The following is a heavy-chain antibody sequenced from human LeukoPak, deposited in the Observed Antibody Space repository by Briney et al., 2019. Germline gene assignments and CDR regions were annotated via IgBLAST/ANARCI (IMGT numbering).Heavy chain of an antibody. J-gene: IGHJ3*02. Sequence: GGSLRLSCAASEFSVSSNYMNWVRQAPGKGLEWVSAISGSGGSTYYADSVKGRFTISRDNSKNTLYLQMNSLRAEDTAVYYCAKGVVVIIDAFDIWGQGTMVTVSS. CDR3: AKGVVVIIDAFDI. D-gene: IGHD2-15*01. V-gene: IGHV3-23*01. CDR1: EFSVSSNY. CDR2: ISGSGGST.